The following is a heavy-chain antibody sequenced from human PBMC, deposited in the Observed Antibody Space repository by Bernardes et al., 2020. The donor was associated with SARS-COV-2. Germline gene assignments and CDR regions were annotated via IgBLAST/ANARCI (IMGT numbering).Heavy chain of an antibody. D-gene: IGHD1-26*01. V-gene: IGHV3-74*01. J-gene: IGHJ4*02. CDR1: GFTFSSYW. CDR3: AVVGAPDPFFDY. CDR2: INSDGSST. Sequence: GGSLRLSCAASGFTFSSYWMHWVRQAPVKGLVWVSRINSDGSSTSYADSVKGRFTISRDDAKNTLYLQMNSLRAEDTAVYYCAVVGAPDPFFDYWGQGTLVTVSS.